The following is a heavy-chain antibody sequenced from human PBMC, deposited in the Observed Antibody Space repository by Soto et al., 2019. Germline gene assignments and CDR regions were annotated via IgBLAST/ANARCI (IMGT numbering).Heavy chain of an antibody. CDR3: ARCSGSSCYHVSDI. D-gene: IGHD2-15*01. CDR2: ISDSGGRT. Sequence: EVQLLESGGGLVQPGGSLRLSCAASGFTFNNYAMSWVRQAPGKGLEWVSSISDSGGRTYYADSVKGRFTISRDSSDNTLYLQINSLRAEYTAVYYCARCSGSSCYHVSDIWGLGTVVTVSS. CDR1: GFTFNNYA. V-gene: IGHV3-23*01. J-gene: IGHJ3*02.